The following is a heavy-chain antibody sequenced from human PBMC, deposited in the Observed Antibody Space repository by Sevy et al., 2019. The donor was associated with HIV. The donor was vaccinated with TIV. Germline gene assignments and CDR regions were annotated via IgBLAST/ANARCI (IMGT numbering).Heavy chain of an antibody. Sequence: GGSLRLSCAASGFSLNNYWMNWVRQAPGKGLEWVANIKQDGSVKYYVDSVKGRFTISRDNAGNLLYLQMNSLRVEDTAIYYCVRAIAAAGSFWGQGTLVTVSS. V-gene: IGHV3-7*01. CDR3: VRAIAAAGSF. D-gene: IGHD6-13*01. CDR1: GFSLNNYW. CDR2: IKQDGSVK. J-gene: IGHJ4*02.